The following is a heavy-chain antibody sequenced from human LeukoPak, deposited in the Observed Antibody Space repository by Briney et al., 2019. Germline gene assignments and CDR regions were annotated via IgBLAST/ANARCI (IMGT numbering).Heavy chain of an antibody. CDR3: ARGRAGPNYYYYYYMDV. J-gene: IGHJ6*03. Sequence: SETLSLTCTVSGGSISSYYWSWIRQPPGKGLEWIGSIYYSGSTYYNPSLKSRVTISVDTSKNQFSLKLSSVTAADTAVYYCARGRAGPNYYYYYYMDVWGKGTTVTVSS. CDR1: GGSISSYY. CDR2: IYYSGST. V-gene: IGHV4-59*12.